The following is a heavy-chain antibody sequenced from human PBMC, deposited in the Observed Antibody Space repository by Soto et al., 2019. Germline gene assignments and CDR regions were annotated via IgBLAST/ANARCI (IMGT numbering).Heavy chain of an antibody. CDR3: ARRYCSTTKCAGDSYHYGREV. CDR2: IHPGDSDT. Sequence: PVESLKISCKGSGYDFTNYWIGWVRQTPWKGLEWMGIIHPGDSDTRYSLSFQGQVTISADKSISTAYLQWSSLKASDTAMYYCARRYCSTTKCAGDSYHYGREVWGKGTSVIVSS. V-gene: IGHV5-51*01. J-gene: IGHJ6*04. D-gene: IGHD2-15*01. CDR1: GYDFTNYW.